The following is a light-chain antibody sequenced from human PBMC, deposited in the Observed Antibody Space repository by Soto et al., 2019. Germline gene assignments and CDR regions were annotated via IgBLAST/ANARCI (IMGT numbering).Light chain of an antibody. CDR3: QQYDNSPTWT. CDR1: QSVSSSS. J-gene: IGKJ1*01. CDR2: GAS. V-gene: IGKV3-20*01. Sequence: EIVLTQSPGTLSLSPGERATLSCRASQSVSSSSLAWYQQKPGQAPRLLIYGASSRATGIPDRFSGSGSGTDFTLTTSRLEPEDFAVYYCQQYDNSPTWTFGQGTKVEIK.